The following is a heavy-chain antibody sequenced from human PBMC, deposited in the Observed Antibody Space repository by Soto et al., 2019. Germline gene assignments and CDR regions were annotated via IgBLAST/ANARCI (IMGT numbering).Heavy chain of an antibody. Sequence: GGSLRLSCAASGFTFSDYAMSWFRQAPGKGLEWVSGISGSGGNTYYADSVKGRFTISRDNSRNTLFLQMNSLRAEDTAVYYCAKDWDYYDSSGYYSSFHYWGQGTLVTVSS. V-gene: IGHV3-23*01. J-gene: IGHJ4*02. D-gene: IGHD3-22*01. CDR1: GFTFSDYA. CDR2: ISGSGGNT. CDR3: AKDWDYYDSSGYYSSFHY.